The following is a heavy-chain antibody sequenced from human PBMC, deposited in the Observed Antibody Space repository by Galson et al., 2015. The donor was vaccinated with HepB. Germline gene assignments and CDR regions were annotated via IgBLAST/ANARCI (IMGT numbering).Heavy chain of an antibody. J-gene: IGHJ4*02. CDR2: VTLSDGGT. V-gene: IGHV3-23*01. CDR1: GFTFRSYV. D-gene: IGHD3-22*01. Sequence: SLRLSCAASGFTFRSYVMSWVRQTPGKGLELVAAVTLSDGGTYYADSVKGRFTISRDNSRNTLYLQMDSLRDEDTAIYYCAKDAFRDPLYDPSGYYFDYWGQGTLVTVSS. CDR3: AKDAFRDPLYDPSGYYFDY.